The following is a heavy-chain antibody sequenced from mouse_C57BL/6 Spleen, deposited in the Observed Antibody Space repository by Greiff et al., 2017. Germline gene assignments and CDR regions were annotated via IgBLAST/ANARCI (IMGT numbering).Heavy chain of an antibody. V-gene: IGHV1-26*01. CDR3: ARWGSYYFDY. Sequence: EVKLQQSGPELVKPGASVKISCKASGYTFTDYYMNWVKQSHGKSLEWIGDINPNNGGTSYNQKFKGKATLTVDKSSSTAYMELRSLTSEDSAVYYCARWGSYYFDYWGQGTTLTVSS. CDR2: INPNNGGT. J-gene: IGHJ2*01. CDR1: GYTFTDYY.